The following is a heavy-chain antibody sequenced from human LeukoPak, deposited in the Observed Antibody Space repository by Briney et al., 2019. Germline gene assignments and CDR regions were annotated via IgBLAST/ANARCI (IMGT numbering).Heavy chain of an antibody. Sequence: SETLSLTCTVSGGSISSYYWSWIRQPPGKGLEWIGYIYYSGSTNYNPSLKSRVTISVDTSKNQFSLKLSSVPAADTAVYYCARETLYYFDYWGQGTLVTVSS. CDR2: IYYSGST. CDR3: ARETLYYFDY. J-gene: IGHJ4*02. CDR1: GGSISSYY. V-gene: IGHV4-59*01.